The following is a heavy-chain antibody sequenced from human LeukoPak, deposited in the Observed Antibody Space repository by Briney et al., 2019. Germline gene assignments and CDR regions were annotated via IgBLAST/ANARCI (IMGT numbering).Heavy chain of an antibody. CDR3: AREGDHENAFDI. Sequence: PGGSLRLSCAASGFTFSSYAMSWVRQAPGKGLEWVSAISGSGGSTYYADSVKGRFTISRDNSKNTLYLQMDSLRAEDTAIFYCAREGDHENAFDIWGRGTMVTVSS. CDR2: ISGSGGST. J-gene: IGHJ3*02. V-gene: IGHV3-23*01. CDR1: GFTFSSYA. D-gene: IGHD2-21*01.